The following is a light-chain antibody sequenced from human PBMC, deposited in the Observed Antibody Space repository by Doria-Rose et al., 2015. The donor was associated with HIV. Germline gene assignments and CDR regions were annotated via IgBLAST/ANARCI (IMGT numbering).Light chain of an antibody. V-gene: IGKV4-1*01. J-gene: IGKJ3*01. Sequence: VLTQSPESLGMSLGERATLNCKSNQSLLYTSTNYLAWYQQKPGQPPKLLIYWASTRQSGVPARFSGSGSGTDFTLTSSSLEAEDVAVYYCQQYYDTPSFGPGTTVDIK. CDR3: QQYYDTPS. CDR1: QSLLYTSTNY. CDR2: WAS.